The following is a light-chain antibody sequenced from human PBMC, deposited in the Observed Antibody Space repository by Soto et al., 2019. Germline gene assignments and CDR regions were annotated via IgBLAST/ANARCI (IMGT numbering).Light chain of an antibody. Sequence: QSVLTQPPSVSAAPGQQATVSCSGSDSNIGGSFVSWYQQIPGTAPRLLIYDTDKRPSGTPDRFSASQSGSSATLDITGLQTGDEALYFCATWDSRLSNVVFGGGTQLTVL. J-gene: IGLJ2*01. CDR1: DSNIGGSF. CDR2: DTD. V-gene: IGLV1-51*01. CDR3: ATWDSRLSNVV.